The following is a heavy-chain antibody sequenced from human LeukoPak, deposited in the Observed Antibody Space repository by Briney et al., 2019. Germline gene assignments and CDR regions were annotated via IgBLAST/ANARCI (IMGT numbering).Heavy chain of an antibody. J-gene: IGHJ4*02. Sequence: SVKVSCKASGGTFSSYAISWVRQAPGQGLEWMGGIIPIFGTANYAQKFQGRVTITADESTSTAYMELSSLRSEDTAVYYCARWARGYSGYDFFDYWGQGTLVTVSS. CDR1: GGTFSSYA. CDR3: ARWARGYSGYDFFDY. V-gene: IGHV1-69*13. D-gene: IGHD5-12*01. CDR2: IIPIFGTA.